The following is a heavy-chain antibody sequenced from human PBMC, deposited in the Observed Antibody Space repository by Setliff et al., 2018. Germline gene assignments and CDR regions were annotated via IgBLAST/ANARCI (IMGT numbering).Heavy chain of an antibody. CDR2: IHDSGKT. J-gene: IGHJ6*03. D-gene: IGHD3-3*01. V-gene: IGHV4-39*07. CDR1: GGSMSSISYY. CDR3: ARMTGFQYIDV. Sequence: SETLSLTCTVPGGSMSSISYYWGWIRQPPGKGLEWIGTIHDSGKTYYNPSLKSRVTISVDTSKNHFSLKLTSVTAADTAAYYCARMTGFQYIDVWGKGTTVTVSS.